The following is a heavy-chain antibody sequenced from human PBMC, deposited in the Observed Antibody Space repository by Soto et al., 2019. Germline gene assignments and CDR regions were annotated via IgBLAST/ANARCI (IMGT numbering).Heavy chain of an antibody. J-gene: IGHJ4*02. CDR2: INPSDGGT. CDR1: GYTFTSDY. CDR3: AREVFLGVGDTAF. V-gene: IGHV1-46*01. D-gene: IGHD1-26*01. Sequence: QVHLVQSGAEVKKPGASVTLSCKASGYTFTSDYMHWVRQAPGQGLQWMGKINPSDGGTIYSQNFQGRFSVTRDTSTSTVCMELSSLRYEDTVVYYCAREVFLGVGDTAFWGQGTLVTVSS.